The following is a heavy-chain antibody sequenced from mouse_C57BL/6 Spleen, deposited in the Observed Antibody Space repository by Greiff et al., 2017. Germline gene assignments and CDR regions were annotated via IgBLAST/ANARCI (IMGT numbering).Heavy chain of an antibody. D-gene: IGHD1-1*01. Sequence: EVKLMESGGGLVKPGGSLKLSCAASGFTFSSYAMSWVRQTPEKRLEWVATISDGGSYTYYPDNVKGRFTISRDNAKNNLYLQMSHLKSEDTAMYYCAREGGTTVVAYYYAMDYWGQGTSVTVSS. CDR3: AREGGTTVVAYYYAMDY. V-gene: IGHV5-4*01. J-gene: IGHJ4*01. CDR2: ISDGGSYT. CDR1: GFTFSSYA.